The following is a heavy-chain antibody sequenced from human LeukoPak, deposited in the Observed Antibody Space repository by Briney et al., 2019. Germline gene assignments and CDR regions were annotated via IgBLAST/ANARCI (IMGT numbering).Heavy chain of an antibody. Sequence: SETLSLTCTVSGDSISNYYWSWIRQPAGKGLEWIGRISTSGNTNYNPSLKSRVTMSVDTSKNQISLKLTSVTAADTAVYYCARDRNGWFSDFWGQGTLVTVSS. CDR3: ARDRNGWFSDF. V-gene: IGHV4-4*07. D-gene: IGHD6-19*01. CDR2: ISTSGNT. CDR1: GDSISNYY. J-gene: IGHJ4*02.